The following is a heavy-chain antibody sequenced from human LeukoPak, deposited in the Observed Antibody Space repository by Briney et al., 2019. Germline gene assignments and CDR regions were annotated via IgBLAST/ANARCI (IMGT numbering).Heavy chain of an antibody. Sequence: SVKVSCKASGGTFSSYAISWVRQAPGQGLEWMGGIIPIFGTANYAQKFQGRVTITTDESTSTAYMELSSLRSEDTAVYYCARAAIKYSSHRYYFDYWGQGTLVTVSS. CDR2: IIPIFGTA. D-gene: IGHD6-6*01. CDR1: GGTFSSYA. CDR3: ARAAIKYSSHRYYFDY. V-gene: IGHV1-69*05. J-gene: IGHJ4*02.